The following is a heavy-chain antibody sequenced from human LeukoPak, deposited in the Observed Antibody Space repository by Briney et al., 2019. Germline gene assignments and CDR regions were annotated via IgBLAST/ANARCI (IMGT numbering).Heavy chain of an antibody. V-gene: IGHV4-30-2*01. D-gene: IGHD2-15*01. CDR2: IYHSGST. CDR3: ARALGVVAANLYGMDV. CDR1: GGSISSGGYP. J-gene: IGHJ6*04. Sequence: SQTLSLTCAVSGGSISSGGYPWSWIREPPGKGLEWIGYIYHSGSTYYNPSLKSRVTISVDRSKNQFSLKLSSVTAADTAVYYCARALGVVAANLYGMDVWGKGTTVTVSS.